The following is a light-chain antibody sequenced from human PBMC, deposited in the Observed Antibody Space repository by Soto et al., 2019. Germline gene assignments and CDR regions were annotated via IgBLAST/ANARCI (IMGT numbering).Light chain of an antibody. V-gene: IGLV2-14*01. CDR2: EVS. CDR3: TSYTSYGTLDV. Sequence: QSALTQPASVSGSPGQSITISCTGTSSDVGGYNYVSWYQQHPDKAPKLMIYEVSNRPSGVSNRFSGSKSGHTASLTISGLQSEDEADYFCTSYTSYGTLDVFGTGTKLTVL. CDR1: SSDVGGYNY. J-gene: IGLJ1*01.